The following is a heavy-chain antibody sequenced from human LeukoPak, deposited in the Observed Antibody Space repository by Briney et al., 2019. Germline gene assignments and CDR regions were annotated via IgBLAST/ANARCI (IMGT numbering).Heavy chain of an antibody. J-gene: IGHJ2*01. CDR3: ARDRYPWGSSWPWYFDL. D-gene: IGHD6-13*01. Sequence: PSETLSLTCTVSGGSISSSSYYWGWIRQPPGKGLEWIGSIYYSGSTYYNPSLKSRVTISVDTSKNQFSLKLSSVTAADTAVYYCARDRYPWGSSWPWYFDLWGRGTLVTVSS. CDR1: GGSISSSSYY. CDR2: IYYSGST. V-gene: IGHV4-39*02.